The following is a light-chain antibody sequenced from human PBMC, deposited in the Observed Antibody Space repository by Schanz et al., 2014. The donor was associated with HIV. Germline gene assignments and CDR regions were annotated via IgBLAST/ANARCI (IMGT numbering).Light chain of an antibody. CDR3: SSYAGSNNLV. V-gene: IGLV2-8*01. J-gene: IGLJ2*01. CDR1: SSDVGTYDY. Sequence: QSALTQPPSASGSPGQAVTITCTGTSSDVGTYDYVSWYQQHPGKAPKLMIYDVSYRPSGVSNRFSGSKSGNTASLTVSGLQADDEADFYCSSYAGSNNLVFGGGTKLTVL. CDR2: DVS.